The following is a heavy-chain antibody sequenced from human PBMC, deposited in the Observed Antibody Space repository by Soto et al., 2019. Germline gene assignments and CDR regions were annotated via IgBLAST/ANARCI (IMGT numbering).Heavy chain of an antibody. CDR1: GGTFSSYA. D-gene: IGHD6-6*01. V-gene: IGHV1-69*06. CDR3: IRCGSSWEVFDY. Sequence: QVQLVQSGAEVKKPGSSVKVSCKASGGTFSSYAISWVRQAPGQGLKWMGGIIPIFGTANYAQKFQGRVTLTADKSTSTAYMELSSLSAEDTAVYYCIRCGSSWEVFDYWGQGTLVTVSS. CDR2: IIPIFGTA. J-gene: IGHJ4*02.